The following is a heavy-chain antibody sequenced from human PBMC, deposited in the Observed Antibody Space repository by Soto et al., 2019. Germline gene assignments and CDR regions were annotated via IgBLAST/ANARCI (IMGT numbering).Heavy chain of an antibody. CDR2: ISAYNGDT. D-gene: IGHD2-2*01. Sequence: QVQLVQSGAEVKKPGASVTVSCKASGYNFNTYGITWVRQAPGQGLEWMGWISAYNGDTNNAQKFQGRVTMTTDTSTSTAYMDLRSLRSDDTAVYYCARDPPSSLCSSITCWPPLDHWGQGTLVTVSS. CDR3: ARDPPSSLCSSITCWPPLDH. V-gene: IGHV1-18*01. CDR1: GYNFNTYG. J-gene: IGHJ4*02.